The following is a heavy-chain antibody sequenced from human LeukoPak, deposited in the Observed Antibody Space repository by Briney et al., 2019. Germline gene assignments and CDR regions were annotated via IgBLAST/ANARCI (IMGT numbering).Heavy chain of an antibody. CDR3: ARSTYYYGSGSFDY. Sequence: SSETLSLTCTVSGGSISSSNWWSWVRQPPGKGLEWIGEIYHSGSTNYNPSLKSRVTISVDKSKNQFSLKLSSVTAADTAVYYCARSTYYYGSGSFDYWGQGTLVTVSS. CDR2: IYHSGST. V-gene: IGHV4-4*02. J-gene: IGHJ4*02. CDR1: GGSISSSNW. D-gene: IGHD3-10*01.